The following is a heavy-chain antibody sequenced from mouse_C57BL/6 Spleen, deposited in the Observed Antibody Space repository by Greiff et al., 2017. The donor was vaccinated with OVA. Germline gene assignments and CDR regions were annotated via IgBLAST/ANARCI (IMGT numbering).Heavy chain of an antibody. Sequence: QVHVKQSGAELVRPGASVTLSCKASGYTFTDYEMHWVKQTPVHGLEWIGAIDPETGGTAYNQKFKGKAILTADKSSSTAYMELRSLTSEDSAVYYCTRGTYAPFAYWGQGTLVTVSA. CDR3: TRGTYAPFAY. V-gene: IGHV1-15*01. CDR1: GYTFTDYE. D-gene: IGHD6-5*01. CDR2: IDPETGGT. J-gene: IGHJ3*01.